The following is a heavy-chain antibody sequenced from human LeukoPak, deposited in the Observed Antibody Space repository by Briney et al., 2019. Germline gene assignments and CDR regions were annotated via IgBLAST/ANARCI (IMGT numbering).Heavy chain of an antibody. Sequence: ASVKVSCKASGYSFTSYYIHWVRRAPGQGLEWMGIINPSGGSTNYAQKFQDRVTMTRDTSASTVYMELSSLRYEDTAVYYCARDSQYSGTYYPDYWGQGTLVAVSS. J-gene: IGHJ4*02. V-gene: IGHV1-46*01. CDR1: GYSFTSYY. CDR2: INPSGGST. D-gene: IGHD1-26*01. CDR3: ARDSQYSGTYYPDY.